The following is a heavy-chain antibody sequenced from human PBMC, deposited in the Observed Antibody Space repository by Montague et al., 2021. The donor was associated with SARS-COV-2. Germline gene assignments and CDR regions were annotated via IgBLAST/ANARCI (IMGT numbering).Heavy chain of an antibody. D-gene: IGHD3-10*01. V-gene: IGHV4-39*02. CDR3: ARGMIRGVTTPFDY. Sequence: SETLSLTCSVSSGSIISSGYYWCWIRQPPGKELEWIGNIYYSGTTXYSPSLQSRGTISVDTSKNHLSLRLSSVTAADTAVYFCARGMIRGVTTPFDYWGQGSQVTVSS. CDR1: SGSIISSGYY. J-gene: IGHJ4*02. CDR2: IYYSGTT.